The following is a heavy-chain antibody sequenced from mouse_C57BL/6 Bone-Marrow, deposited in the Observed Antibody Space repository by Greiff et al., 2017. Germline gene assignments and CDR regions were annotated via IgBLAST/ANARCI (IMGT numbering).Heavy chain of an antibody. V-gene: IGHV1-55*01. CDR1: GYTFTSYW. J-gene: IGHJ2*01. CDR2: IYPGSGST. D-gene: IGHD1-1*01. Sequence: QVQLQQPGAELVKPGASVKMSCKASGYTFTSYWITWVKQRPGQGLEWIGDIYPGSGSTNYNEKFKSKATLTVDTSSSAACMQLSSLTAEDSAVYYGARGDYGSSYENYWGQGTTLTVSS. CDR3: ARGDYGSSYENY.